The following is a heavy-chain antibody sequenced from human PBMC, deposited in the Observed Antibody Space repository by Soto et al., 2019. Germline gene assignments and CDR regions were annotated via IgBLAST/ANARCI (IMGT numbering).Heavy chain of an antibody. V-gene: IGHV1-18*01. Sequence: ASVKVSCKASGYTFTSYGISWVRQAPGQGLEWMGWISAYNGNTNYAQKLQGRVTMTTDTSTSTAYMELRSLRSDDTAVYYCARDRFPVSSGYSYVGNEYYYYMDVWGKGTTVTVSS. D-gene: IGHD5-18*01. CDR3: ARDRFPVSSGYSYVGNEYYYYMDV. CDR2: ISAYNGNT. J-gene: IGHJ6*03. CDR1: GYTFTSYG.